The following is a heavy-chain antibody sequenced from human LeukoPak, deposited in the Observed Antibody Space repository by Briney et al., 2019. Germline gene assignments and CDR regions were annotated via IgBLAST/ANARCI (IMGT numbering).Heavy chain of an antibody. CDR3: AKNPVGATPRGPFDS. J-gene: IGHJ4*02. D-gene: IGHD1-26*01. Sequence: GGSLRLSCAASGFTFSRFAMSWVRQAPGKGLEWVSAISGGGGSTFYADSVKGRFTISRDNSKNTLYLQMNSLRAEDTAVYYCAKNPVGATPRGPFDSWGPGTLVTVSS. CDR2: ISGGGGST. CDR1: GFTFSRFA. V-gene: IGHV3-23*01.